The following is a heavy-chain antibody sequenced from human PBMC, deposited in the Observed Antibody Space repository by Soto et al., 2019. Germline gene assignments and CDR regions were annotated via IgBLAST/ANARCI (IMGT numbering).Heavy chain of an antibody. J-gene: IGHJ4*02. CDR1: EFSLTTSGEG. CDR2: IYWDDDK. D-gene: IGHD1-1*01. V-gene: IGHV2-5*02. CDR3: AHRKKTVIVATYFDY. Sequence: QITLRESGPALEKPTQTLTLTCTFSEFSLTTSGEGVGWIRQPPGKAPEWLALIYWDDDKRYSPSLKNRLTISGDTSRSQVVLTMTNMDPVDTATYYCAHRKKTVIVATYFDYWGQGTLVTVSS.